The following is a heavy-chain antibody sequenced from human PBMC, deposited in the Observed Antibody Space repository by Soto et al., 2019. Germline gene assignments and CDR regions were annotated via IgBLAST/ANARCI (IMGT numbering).Heavy chain of an antibody. CDR3: ARHPTGLPNWIDP. Sequence: SETLSLTFTVSGGSTSSSTYSWGWIRQPPGQGLEWIGSIYNSVVDYNPSLKSRVTISVDTSKTQFSRRLTSVTDADTALYYCARHPTGLPNWIDPWGQGIMVTVSS. CDR1: GGSTSSSTYS. J-gene: IGHJ5*02. V-gene: IGHV4-39*01. CDR2: IYNSVV. D-gene: IGHD3-16*01.